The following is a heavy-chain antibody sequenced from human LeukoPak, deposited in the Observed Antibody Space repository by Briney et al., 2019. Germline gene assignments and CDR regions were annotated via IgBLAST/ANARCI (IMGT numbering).Heavy chain of an antibody. CDR1: GFTFSNYW. Sequence: PGGSLRLSCAASGFTFSNYWMTWVRQTPGKGLEWVANIKQDGGEKYYVDSVKGRFTISRDNAKNSLYLQMNSLRAEDTAVYYCARDMDPYYFDYWGQGTLVTVSS. V-gene: IGHV3-7*01. D-gene: IGHD3-10*01. CDR2: IKQDGGEK. J-gene: IGHJ4*02. CDR3: ARDMDPYYFDY.